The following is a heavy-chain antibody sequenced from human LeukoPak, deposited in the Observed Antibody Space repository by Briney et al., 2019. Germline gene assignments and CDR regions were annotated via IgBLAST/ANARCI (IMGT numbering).Heavy chain of an antibody. CDR3: ARASFQRWLQLGGD. CDR2: ISSSSSTI. D-gene: IGHD5-24*01. J-gene: IGHJ4*02. V-gene: IGHV3-48*02. CDR1: GFTFSSYW. Sequence: PGGSLRLSCAASGFTFSSYWMNWVRQAPGKGLEWVSYISSSSSTIYYADSVKGRFTISRDNAKNSLYLQMNSLRDEDTAVYYCARASFQRWLQLGGDWGQGTLVTVSS.